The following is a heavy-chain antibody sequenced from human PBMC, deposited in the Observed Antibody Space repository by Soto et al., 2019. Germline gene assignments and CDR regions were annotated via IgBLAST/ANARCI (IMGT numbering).Heavy chain of an antibody. CDR1: GFSFSTYA. Sequence: EVQLLESGGGLVQPGGSLRLSCAVSGFSFSTYAMSWVRQAPGKGLEWVSGISAGGGNTYYADSVRGRFTISRDNSKDTLYLQMTSLRAEDTAFYYCAKHAEYQLVSWFDPWGQGTLVTVSS. D-gene: IGHD2-2*01. CDR2: ISAGGGNT. V-gene: IGHV3-23*01. CDR3: AKHAEYQLVSWFDP. J-gene: IGHJ5*02.